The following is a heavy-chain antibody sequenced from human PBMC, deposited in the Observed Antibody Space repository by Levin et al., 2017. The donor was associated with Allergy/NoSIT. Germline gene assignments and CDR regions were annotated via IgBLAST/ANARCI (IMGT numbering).Heavy chain of an antibody. CDR3: AHFLSAG. D-gene: IGHD6-13*01. J-gene: IGHJ4*02. V-gene: IGHV3-30*03. Sequence: PGESLKISCAASGFTFSSYGMHWVRQAPGKGLEWVAVISYDGSNKYYADSVKGRFTISRDNSKNTLYLQMNSLRAEDTAVYYCAHFLSAGWGQGTLVTVSS. CDR2: ISYDGSNK. CDR1: GFTFSSYG.